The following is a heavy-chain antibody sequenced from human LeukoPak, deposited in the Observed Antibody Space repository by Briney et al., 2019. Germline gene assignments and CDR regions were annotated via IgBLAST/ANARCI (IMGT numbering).Heavy chain of an antibody. CDR2: IIDWADST. J-gene: IGHJ4*02. V-gene: IGHV3-23*01. CDR1: ALTFTSNA. CDR3: AKLSGREGAGPFDS. D-gene: IGHD6-19*01. Sequence: GGSLRLSCAASALTFTSNAMSWDRPAPGNGLEWDSSIIDWADSTFYAVSVKGSFTTSRDNSKSTLYLELNSLRGEDTALYFGAKLSGREGAGPFDSWGQGTLVTVSS.